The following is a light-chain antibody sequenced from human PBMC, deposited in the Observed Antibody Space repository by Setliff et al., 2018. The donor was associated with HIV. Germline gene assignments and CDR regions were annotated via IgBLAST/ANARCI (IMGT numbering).Light chain of an antibody. CDR2: DNT. V-gene: IGLV3-21*02. CDR3: QVWDINPDLYV. J-gene: IGLJ1*01. Sequence: SYELTQPPSVSVAPGGTAKITCGGNNIGGKSVHWYQQKTGHAPVLVVYDNTYRPSGIPERFSGSNSGNTATLTITRVEAGDEADYYCQVWDINPDLYVFGTGTKVTVL. CDR1: NIGGKS.